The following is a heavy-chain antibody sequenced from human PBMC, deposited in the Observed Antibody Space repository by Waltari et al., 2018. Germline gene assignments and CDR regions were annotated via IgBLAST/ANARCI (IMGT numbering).Heavy chain of an antibody. CDR2: IKSQSDGGTR. Sequence: EVQFVESGGGLVKPGGSLRLSCTASAFTFRNAWMSWVRQAPGKGPEWVGRIKSQSDGGTRDYAAPVKGRFSISREDSKNLMFLQMNSLTIEDTAVYYCTTDPLGPWGQGTLVTVSS. J-gene: IGHJ5*02. V-gene: IGHV3-15*01. CDR3: TTDPLGP. CDR1: AFTFRNAW.